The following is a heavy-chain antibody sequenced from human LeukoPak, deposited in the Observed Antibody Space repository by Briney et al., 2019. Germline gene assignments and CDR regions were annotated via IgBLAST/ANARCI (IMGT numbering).Heavy chain of an antibody. CDR3: ARDDSLWHAFDI. D-gene: IGHD3-16*01. Sequence: ASVKVSCKASGYTFTSYGITWVRQAPGQGLEWMGWISTHNGNTNYAQKLQGRVTMTTDTSTTTAYMELRSLSSDDTAVYYCARDDSLWHAFDIWGQGTVVTVSS. J-gene: IGHJ3*02. CDR1: GYTFTSYG. V-gene: IGHV1-18*01. CDR2: ISTHNGNT.